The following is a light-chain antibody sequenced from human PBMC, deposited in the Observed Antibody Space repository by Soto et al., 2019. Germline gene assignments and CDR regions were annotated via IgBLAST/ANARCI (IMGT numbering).Light chain of an antibody. J-gene: IGKJ1*01. CDR1: QTINNN. CDR3: QQDNNWPQT. V-gene: IGKV3-15*01. Sequence: VMTQAPATLSVSPGERATLSCRASQTINNNVAWYQLKDGQVPRLVIYGASTRATDIPARFSGSGSGTEFTLTISSLQSEDFAEYHCQQDNNWPQTVGQVTKVDSK. CDR2: GAS.